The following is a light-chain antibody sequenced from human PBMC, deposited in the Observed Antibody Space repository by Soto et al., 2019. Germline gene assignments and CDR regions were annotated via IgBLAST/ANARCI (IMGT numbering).Light chain of an antibody. CDR1: SSDIGTYNL. CDR2: EGT. V-gene: IGLV2-23*01. Sequence: QSVLTQPASVSASPGQSITISCTGTSSDIGTYNLVSWYQQHPGKAPKLMIYEGTKRPSGVSIRFSGSKSGNTASLTISGLQTEDEADYYCCSYAGTNTVIFGGGTKVTVL. J-gene: IGLJ2*01. CDR3: CSYAGTNTVI.